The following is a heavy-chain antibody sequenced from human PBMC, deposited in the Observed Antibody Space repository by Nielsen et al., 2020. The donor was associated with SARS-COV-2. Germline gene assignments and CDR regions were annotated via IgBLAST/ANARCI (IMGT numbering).Heavy chain of an antibody. CDR2: IIPIFGTA. J-gene: IGHJ4*02. V-gene: IGHV1-69*13. CDR1: GYTFTSYG. Sequence: SVKVSCKASGYTFTSYGISWVRQAPGQGLEWMGGIIPIFGTANYAQKFQGRVTITADESTSTAYMEMRSLRSDDTAVYYCARDSQWELLDYWGQGTLVTVSS. CDR3: ARDSQWELLDY. D-gene: IGHD1-26*01.